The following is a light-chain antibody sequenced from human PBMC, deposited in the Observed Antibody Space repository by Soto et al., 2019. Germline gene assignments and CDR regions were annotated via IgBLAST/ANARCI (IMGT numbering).Light chain of an antibody. V-gene: IGKV1-5*03. CDR3: QHYNSYSEA. CDR1: QTISSW. J-gene: IGKJ1*01. CDR2: KAS. Sequence: DIQMPQSPSTLSGSVGDRVTITCRASQTISSWLAWYQQKPGKAPKLLIYKASTLKSGVPSRFSGSGSGTEFTLTISSLQPDDFATYDCQHYNSYSEAFGQGTNVELK.